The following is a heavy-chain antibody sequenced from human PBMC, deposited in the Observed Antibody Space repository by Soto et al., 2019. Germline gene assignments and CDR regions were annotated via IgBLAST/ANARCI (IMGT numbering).Heavy chain of an antibody. D-gene: IGHD2-15*01. J-gene: IGHJ3*02. Sequence: PGGSLRLSCAASGFTFSSYAMSWVRQAPGKGLEWVSAISGSGGSTYYADSVKGRFTISRDNSKNTLYLQMNSLRVEDTAIFYCAKARPFCYDAFAIWGQGTMVTVSS. CDR1: GFTFSSYA. V-gene: IGHV3-23*01. CDR2: ISGSGGST. CDR3: AKARPFCYDAFAI.